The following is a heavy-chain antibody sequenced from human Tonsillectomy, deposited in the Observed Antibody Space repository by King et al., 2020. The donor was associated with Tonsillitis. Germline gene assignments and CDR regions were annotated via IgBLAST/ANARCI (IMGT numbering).Heavy chain of an antibody. Sequence: VQLVESGGGLVKPGGSLRLSCAASGFTFSSYSMNWVRQAPGKGLEWVSSISSSSSYIYYADSVKGRFTISRDNAKNSLYLQMNSLRAEDTAVYYCARGPLYDILTTTEIDYWGQGTLVTVSS. CDR3: ARGPLYDILTTTEIDY. V-gene: IGHV3-21*01. CDR2: ISSSSSYI. J-gene: IGHJ4*02. CDR1: GFTFSSYS. D-gene: IGHD3-9*01.